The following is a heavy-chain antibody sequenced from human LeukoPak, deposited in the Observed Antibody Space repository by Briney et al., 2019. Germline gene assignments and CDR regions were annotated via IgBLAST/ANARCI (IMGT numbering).Heavy chain of an antibody. CDR2: ISSSSSTI. CDR1: GFTFSSYT. CDR3: ARLTRYAGDP. V-gene: IGHV3-48*04. J-gene: IGHJ5*02. Sequence: PGGSLRLSCAASGFTFSSYTMNWVRQAPGKGLEWVSYISSSSSTIYYADSVKGRFTVSRDNAKNSPYLQMNSLRAEDTAVYYCARLTRYAGDPWGQGTLVIVSS. D-gene: IGHD3-9*01.